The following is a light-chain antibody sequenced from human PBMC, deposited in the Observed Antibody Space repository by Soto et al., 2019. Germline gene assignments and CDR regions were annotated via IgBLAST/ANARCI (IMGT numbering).Light chain of an antibody. J-gene: IGLJ3*02. CDR2: FDS. CDR3: QVWDSSTDHRV. Sequence: SYELTQPPSVSVAPGKTARITCGGNNIESKRVHWYQQKPGQAPVLVISFDSDRPSGIPERFSGSNSGNTATLTITRVEAGDAADYYCQVWDSSTDHRVFGGGTKLTVL. V-gene: IGLV3-21*04. CDR1: NIESKR.